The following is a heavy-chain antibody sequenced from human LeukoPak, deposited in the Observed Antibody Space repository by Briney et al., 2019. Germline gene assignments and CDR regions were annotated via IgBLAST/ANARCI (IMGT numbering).Heavy chain of an antibody. CDR1: GFTFSSYW. D-gene: IGHD6-13*01. CDR3: ARAPSFSRRLAYSSSYSAFDI. CDR2: IKQDGSEK. J-gene: IGHJ3*02. Sequence: GGSLRLSCAASGFTFSSYWMSWVRQAPGKGLEWVANIKQDGSEKYYVDSVKGRFTISRDNAKNSLYLQMNSLRAEDTAVYYCARAPSFSRRLAYSSSYSAFDIWGQGTMVTVSS. V-gene: IGHV3-7*01.